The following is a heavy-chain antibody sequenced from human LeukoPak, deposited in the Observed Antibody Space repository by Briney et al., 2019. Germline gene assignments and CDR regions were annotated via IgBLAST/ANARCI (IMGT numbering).Heavy chain of an antibody. CDR1: GFTFSSYA. V-gene: IGHV3-64*01. D-gene: IGHD2-21*02. CDR2: ISSNGGST. J-gene: IGHJ4*02. CDR3: ARGALDCGGDCYYY. Sequence: GGSLRLSCAASGFTFSSYAMHWVRQAPGKGLEYVSAISSNGGSTYYANSVKGRFTISRDNSKNTLYLQMGSLRAEDMAVYYCARGALDCGGDCYYYWGQGTLVTVSS.